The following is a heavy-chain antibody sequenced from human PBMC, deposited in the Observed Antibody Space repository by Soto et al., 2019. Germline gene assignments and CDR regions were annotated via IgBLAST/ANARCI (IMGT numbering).Heavy chain of an antibody. V-gene: IGHV3-23*01. J-gene: IGHJ4*02. CDR2: ISDGGGDT. Sequence: GGSLRLSCGASGFSFRSYAMTWVRQAPGKGLEWVSGISDGGGDTYYADSVKGRYTISRDNSKNTLYLQMNSLRAEDTAVYFCAKVVGTTALVGIVSWGQGTLVTVSS. D-gene: IGHD1-26*01. CDR1: GFSFRSYA. CDR3: AKVVGTTALVGIVS.